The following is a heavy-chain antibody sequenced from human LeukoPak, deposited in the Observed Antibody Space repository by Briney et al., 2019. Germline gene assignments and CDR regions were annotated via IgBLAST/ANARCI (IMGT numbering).Heavy chain of an antibody. J-gene: IGHJ4*02. CDR3: VADLGDYADF. Sequence: GGSLRLSCAASGFTVSSNYMSWVRQAPGKGLEWVSVIYSGGSTYYADSVKGRFTISRDNAKSTLYLQMNSLRVEDTAVYYCVADLGDYADFWGQGTLVTVSS. CDR2: IYSGGST. CDR1: GFTVSSNY. V-gene: IGHV3-53*01.